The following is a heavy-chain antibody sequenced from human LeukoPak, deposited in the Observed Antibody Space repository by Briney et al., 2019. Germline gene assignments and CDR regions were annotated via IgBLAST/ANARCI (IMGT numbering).Heavy chain of an antibody. CDR3: ASPLRSDTFDI. CDR2: ISGST. D-gene: IGHD2-2*02. Sequence: GGSLRLSCAASGFTFSSYAMSWVRQAPGRGLEWVSGISGSTDYADSVKGRFTISRDNSKNTVYLQMNSLRAEDTAVYYCASPLRSDTFDIWGQGTMVTVSS. J-gene: IGHJ3*02. V-gene: IGHV3-23*01. CDR1: GFTFSSYA.